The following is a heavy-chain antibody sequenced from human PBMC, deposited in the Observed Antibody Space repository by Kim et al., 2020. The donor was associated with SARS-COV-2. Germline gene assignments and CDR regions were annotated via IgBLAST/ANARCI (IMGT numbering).Heavy chain of an antibody. D-gene: IGHD3-10*01. CDR1: GGSVSSGSYY. CDR3: ARDRGYYGSGSYLDY. CDR2: IYYSGST. J-gene: IGHJ4*02. Sequence: SETLSLTCTVSGGSVSSGSYYWSWIRQPPGKGLEWIGYIYYSGSTNYNPSLKSRVTISVDTSKNQFSLKLSSVTAADTAVYYCARDRGYYGSGSYLDYWGQGTLVTVSS. V-gene: IGHV4-61*01.